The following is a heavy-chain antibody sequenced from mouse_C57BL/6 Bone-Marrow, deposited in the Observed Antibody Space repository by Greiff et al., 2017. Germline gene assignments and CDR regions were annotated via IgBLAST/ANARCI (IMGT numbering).Heavy chain of an antibody. CDR3: ASLELTGAWYVDV. D-gene: IGHD4-1*01. CDR2: ISNGGGST. V-gene: IGHV5-12*01. J-gene: IGHJ1*03. Sequence: EVQRVESGGGLVQPGGSLKLSCAASGFTFSDYYMYWVRQTPEKRLEWVAYISNGGGSTYYPDTVKGRFPLSRDNAKNTLYLQMSRLKSEDTAMYYCASLELTGAWYVDVWGTGTTVTVSS. CDR1: GFTFSDYY.